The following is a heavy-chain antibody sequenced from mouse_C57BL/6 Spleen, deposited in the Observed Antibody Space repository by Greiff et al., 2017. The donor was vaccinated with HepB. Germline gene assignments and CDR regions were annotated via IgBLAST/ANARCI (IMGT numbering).Heavy chain of an antibody. CDR2: IDPSDSET. Sequence: QVQLKQPGAELVRPGSSVKLSCKASGYTFTSYWMHWVKQRPIQGLEWIGNIDPSDSETHYNQKFKDKATLTVDKSSSTAYMQLSSLTSEDSAVYYCARYRAQATFDYWGQGTTLTVSS. CDR3: ARYRAQATFDY. J-gene: IGHJ2*01. CDR1: GYTFTSYW. V-gene: IGHV1-52*01. D-gene: IGHD3-2*02.